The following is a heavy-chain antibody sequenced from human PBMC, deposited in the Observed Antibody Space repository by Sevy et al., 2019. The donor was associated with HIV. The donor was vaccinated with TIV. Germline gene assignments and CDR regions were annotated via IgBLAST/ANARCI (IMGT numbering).Heavy chain of an antibody. CDR2: ISYDGSNK. CDR1: GFTFSSYA. Sequence: GGSLRLSCAASGFTFSSYAMRWVRQAPGKGLEWVAVISYDGSNKYYADSVKGRFTISRDNSKNTLYLQMNSLRAEDTAVYYCAREDTAANWGQGTLVTVSS. J-gene: IGHJ4*02. D-gene: IGHD5-18*01. CDR3: AREDTAAN. V-gene: IGHV3-30-3*01.